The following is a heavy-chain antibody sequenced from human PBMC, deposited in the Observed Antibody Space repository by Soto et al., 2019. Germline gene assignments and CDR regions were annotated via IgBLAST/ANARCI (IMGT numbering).Heavy chain of an antibody. CDR2: IIPIFTTA. CDR3: ARAEYSSIYYFDY. CDR1: GGTFSNYA. D-gene: IGHD6-6*01. V-gene: IGHV1-69*13. J-gene: IGHJ4*02. Sequence: SVKVSCKASGGTFSNYAINWVRQAPGQGLKWMGGIIPIFTTANYAQKFQGRVTITAVESTSTAYMELSSLRSEDTAVYYCARAEYSSIYYFDYWGQGTLVTVSS.